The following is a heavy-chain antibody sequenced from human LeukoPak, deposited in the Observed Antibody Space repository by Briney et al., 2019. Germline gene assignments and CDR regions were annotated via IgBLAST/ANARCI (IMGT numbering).Heavy chain of an antibody. J-gene: IGHJ3*02. CDR3: ASRYCGGDCYPTRHLDI. CDR2: IIPIFGIA. Sequence: SVKVSCKASGGTFSSYAISWVRQAPGQGLEWMGRIIPIFGIANYAQKFQGRVTITADKSTSTTYMELSSLRSEDTAVYYCASRYCGGDCYPTRHLDIWGQGTMVTVSS. D-gene: IGHD2-21*02. V-gene: IGHV1-69*04. CDR1: GGTFSSYA.